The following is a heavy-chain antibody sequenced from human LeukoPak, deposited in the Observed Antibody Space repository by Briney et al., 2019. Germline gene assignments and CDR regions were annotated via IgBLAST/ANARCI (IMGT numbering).Heavy chain of an antibody. CDR2: ISGSGIK. J-gene: IGHJ3*02. Sequence: GGSLRLSCAASRFTFSSYEMNWVRQAPGEGLEWVSYISGSGIKHYADSVKGRFTISRDNAKNSLYPQMNSLRVEDTAVYYCAREDTGVAFDIWGQGTTVTV. D-gene: IGHD2-8*01. V-gene: IGHV3-48*03. CDR3: AREDTGVAFDI. CDR1: RFTFSSYE.